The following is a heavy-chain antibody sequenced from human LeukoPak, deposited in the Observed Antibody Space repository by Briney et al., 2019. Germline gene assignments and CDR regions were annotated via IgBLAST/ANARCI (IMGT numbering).Heavy chain of an antibody. J-gene: IGHJ3*02. CDR2: ISWNSGSI. Sequence: GGSLRLSCAASGFTFDDYAMHWVRQAPGKGLEWVSGISWNSGSIGYAVSVKGRFTISRDNAKNSLYLQMNSLRAEDTALYFCAKDIAVYGGEAFDIWGQGTMVTVSS. CDR1: GFTFDDYA. V-gene: IGHV3-9*01. D-gene: IGHD6-19*01. CDR3: AKDIAVYGGEAFDI.